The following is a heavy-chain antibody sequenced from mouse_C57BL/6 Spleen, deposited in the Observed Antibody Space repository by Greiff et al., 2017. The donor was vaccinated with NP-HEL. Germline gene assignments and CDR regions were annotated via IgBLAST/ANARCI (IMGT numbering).Heavy chain of an antibody. V-gene: IGHV1-26*01. CDR1: GYTFTDYY. CDR3: ARSGGYYVDY. CDR2: INPNNGGT. Sequence: EVQLQQSGPELVKPGASVKISCKASGYTFTDYYMNWVKQSHGKSLEWIGDINPNNGGTSYNQKFKGKATLTVDKSSSTAYMELRSLTSEDSAVYYCARSGGYYVDYWGQGTTLTVSS. J-gene: IGHJ2*01. D-gene: IGHD1-1*02.